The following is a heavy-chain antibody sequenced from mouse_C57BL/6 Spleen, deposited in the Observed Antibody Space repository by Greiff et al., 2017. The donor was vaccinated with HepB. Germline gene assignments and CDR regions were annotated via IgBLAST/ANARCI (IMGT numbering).Heavy chain of an antibody. CDR3: VRYDAMDY. CDR2: IRSKSNNYAT. J-gene: IGHJ4*01. D-gene: IGHD2-10*02. V-gene: IGHV10-1*01. Sequence: DVQLVESGGGLVQPKGSLKLSCAGSGFSFNTYAMNWVCQAPGKGLEWVARIRSKSNNYATYYADSVKDRFTISRDDSESMLYLQMNNLKTEDTAMYYCVRYDAMDYWGQGTSVTVSS. CDR1: GFSFNTYA.